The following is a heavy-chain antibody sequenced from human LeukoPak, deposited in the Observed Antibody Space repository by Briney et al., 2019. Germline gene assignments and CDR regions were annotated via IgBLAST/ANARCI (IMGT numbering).Heavy chain of an antibody. CDR1: GFTFSDYY. J-gene: IGHJ5*02. V-gene: IGHV3-11*04. D-gene: IGHD3-3*01. Sequence: GGSLRLSCAASGFTFSDYYMSWIRQAPGKGLEWVSYITSSGSSIYYADSVKGRFTISRDNAKNSLYLQMNSLRAEDTAVYYCARGSPWSGYAPTPYKKFPNWFDPWGQGTLVTVSS. CDR3: ARGSPWSGYAPTPYKKFPNWFDP. CDR2: ITSSGSSI.